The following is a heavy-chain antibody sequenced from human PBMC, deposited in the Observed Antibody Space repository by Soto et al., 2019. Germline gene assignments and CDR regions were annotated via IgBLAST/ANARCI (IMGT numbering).Heavy chain of an antibody. D-gene: IGHD3-10*01. V-gene: IGHV3-23*01. CDR1: GFTFSSYA. J-gene: IGHJ6*03. CDR2: ISGSGGST. CDR3: ANDLVELWFGEFEDYYYYYMDV. Sequence: PGGSLRLSCAASGFTFSSYAMSWVRQAPGKGLEWVSAISGSGGSTYYADSVKGRFTISRDNSKNTLYLRMNSLRAEDTAVYYCANDLVELWFGEFEDYYYYYMDVWGKGTTVTVSS.